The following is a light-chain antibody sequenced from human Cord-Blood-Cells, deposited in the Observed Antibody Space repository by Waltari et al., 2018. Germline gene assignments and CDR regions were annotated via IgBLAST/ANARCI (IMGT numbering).Light chain of an antibody. V-gene: IGLV2-11*01. CDR3: CSYAGSYTYV. J-gene: IGLJ1*01. CDR2: DVS. CDR1: SSAVGGYNY. Sequence: QSALTQPRAVSGPPGQPVTISRTGTSSAVGGYNYVSWYQQHPGKAPKLMIYDVSKRPSGVPDRFSGSKSGNTASLTISGLQAEDEADYYCCSYAGSYTYVFGTGTKVTVL.